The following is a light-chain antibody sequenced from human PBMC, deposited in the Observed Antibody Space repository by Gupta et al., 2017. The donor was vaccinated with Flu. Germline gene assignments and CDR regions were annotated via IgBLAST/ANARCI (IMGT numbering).Light chain of an antibody. J-gene: IGKJ4*01. V-gene: IGKV2-30*01. CDR1: QSLVYNDGNTY. CDR3: MQGTHWPPVFT. Sequence: DVVMTQSPVSLSVSLGQPASISCKSSQSLVYNDGNTYLNWFHQRPGQFPRRLIYKVSNRDSGVSDRFSGSVSATGFTLIISRGEAEDVGVYYCMQGTHWPPVFTFGGGTKVEIK. CDR2: KVS.